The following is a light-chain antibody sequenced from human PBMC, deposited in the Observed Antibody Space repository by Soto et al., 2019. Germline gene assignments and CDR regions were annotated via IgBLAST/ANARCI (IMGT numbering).Light chain of an antibody. V-gene: IGKV1-12*02. CDR1: QGLSTY. Sequence: DIQMTQSPSSVSASVGDRVTITCRASQGLSTYLAWYQQKPGKAPKLLIYAASNLQSGVPSRFSGSGSATDFTLTISSLQPEDFATYYCLSGHSRPFGGGTKVEIK. CDR3: LSGHSRP. J-gene: IGKJ4*01. CDR2: AAS.